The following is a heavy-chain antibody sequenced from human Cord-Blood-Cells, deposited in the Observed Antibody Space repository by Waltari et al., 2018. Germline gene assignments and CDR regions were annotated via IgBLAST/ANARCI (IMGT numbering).Heavy chain of an antibody. Sequence: QLQLQESGPGLVKPSETLSLTCTVSGGSISSSSYYWGWIRQPPGKGLEWIGSIYYSGSTYDNPALKSQVTISVDTSKNQFSLKLSSVTAADTAVYYCARSYGSGSYYNVHFDYWGQGTLVTVSS. CDR1: GGSISSSSYY. CDR2: IYYSGST. V-gene: IGHV4-39*01. J-gene: IGHJ4*02. CDR3: ARSYGSGSYYNVHFDY. D-gene: IGHD3-10*01.